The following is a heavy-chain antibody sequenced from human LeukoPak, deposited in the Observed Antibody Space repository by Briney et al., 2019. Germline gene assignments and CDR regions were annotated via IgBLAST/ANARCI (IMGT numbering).Heavy chain of an antibody. Sequence: PGGSLSIYCEASGFTFSNYAMHWDPQAPAMGLEWVANIKEDGSEKYYGDSVKGRFTISRDNAKNSLYLQMNSLRAEDTAVYYCARDSSGYQWGQGTLVTVSS. CDR3: ARDSSGYQ. D-gene: IGHD3-22*01. V-gene: IGHV3-7*01. J-gene: IGHJ4*02. CDR1: GFTFSNYA. CDR2: IKEDGSEK.